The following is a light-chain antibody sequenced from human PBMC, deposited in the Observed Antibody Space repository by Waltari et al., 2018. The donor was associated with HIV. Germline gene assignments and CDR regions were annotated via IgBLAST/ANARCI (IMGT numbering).Light chain of an antibody. CDR2: WAS. CDR1: QSVLFSSNNKNY. J-gene: IGKJ3*01. CDR3: KKYYTTPGG. Sequence: DIVMTQSPDSLAVSLGERATINCKSSQSVLFSSNNKNYLAWYQQKPGQPPKLLIYWASTRESGVPDRFGGGGSGTDFTLTISSLRAEDGAVNYCKKYYTTPGGFGPGPKWISN. V-gene: IGKV4-1*01.